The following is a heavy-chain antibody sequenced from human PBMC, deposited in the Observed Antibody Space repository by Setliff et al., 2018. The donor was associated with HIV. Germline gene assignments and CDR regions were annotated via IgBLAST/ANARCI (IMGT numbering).Heavy chain of an antibody. CDR3: AREREAWSAYDS. Sequence: SETLSLTCTVSGGSISSSGSYWGWIRQPPGKGLEWIGHIYTSGNSRYTNYNSSLESRVAISLDTSSNQFSLKLSSVTAADTAVYHCAREREAWSAYDSWGQGTLVTVSS. CDR2: IYTSGNSRYT. J-gene: IGHJ5*02. D-gene: IGHD3-3*01. CDR1: GGSISSSGSY. V-gene: IGHV4-39*07.